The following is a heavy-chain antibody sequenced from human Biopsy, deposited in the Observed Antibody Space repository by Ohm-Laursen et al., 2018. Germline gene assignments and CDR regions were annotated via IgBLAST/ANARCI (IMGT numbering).Heavy chain of an antibody. CDR1: GGFIYNFF. CDR3: ARDRGYYSDRTVPGYFDL. V-gene: IGHV4-59*01. CDR2: VYYTGST. Sequence: SETLSLTCTVSGGFIYNFFWSWIRQPPGKELQWIGYVYYTGSTDYNPSLQSRVTISVDTSKNHFSLRLRSVTPADTAIYYCARDRGYYSDRTVPGYFDLWGRGTLVTVSS. D-gene: IGHD3-22*01. J-gene: IGHJ2*01.